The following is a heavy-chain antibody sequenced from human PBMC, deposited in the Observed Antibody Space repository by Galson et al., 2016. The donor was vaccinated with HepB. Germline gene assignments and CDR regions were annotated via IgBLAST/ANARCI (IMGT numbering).Heavy chain of an antibody. J-gene: IGHJ4*02. V-gene: IGHV3-15*07. CDR2: IIARDAGGTV. D-gene: IGHD6-13*01. CDR3: TTTGGTAGGSSWPPY. Sequence: SLRLSCAASGVIFSKAWMDWVRQAPGKRLEWVGLIIARDAGGTVDYAAPVKGRFTISRDDSKNTVYLQMNSLKTEDTGVYYCTTTGGTAGGSSWPPYWGQGALVTVSS. CDR1: GVIFSKAW.